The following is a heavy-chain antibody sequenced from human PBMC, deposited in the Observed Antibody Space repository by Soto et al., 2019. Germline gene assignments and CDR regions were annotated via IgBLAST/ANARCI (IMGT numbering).Heavy chain of an antibody. Sequence: EVQLVESGGGQVQPGGSLRLSCAASGFTLSSYRMEWVRQVPGKGLVWISQINNDGSITKYAEYVKGRFTISRDNAKNTLYLQMNSRGVDRADVYYCIREPRIHFWGQGNLVTASS. CDR1: GFTLSSYR. CDR2: INNDGSIT. V-gene: IGHV3-74*01. J-gene: IGHJ1*01. D-gene: IGHD3-3*02. CDR3: IREPRIHF.